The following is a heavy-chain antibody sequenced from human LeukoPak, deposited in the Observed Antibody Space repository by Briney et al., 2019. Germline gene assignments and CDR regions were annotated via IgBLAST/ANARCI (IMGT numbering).Heavy chain of an antibody. J-gene: IGHJ6*03. Sequence: SETLSLTXTVSGGSISSGSYYWSWIRQPAGKGLEWIGRIYTSGSTNYNPSLKSRVTISVDTSKNQFSLKLSSVTAADTAVYYCAREDDSYYYYMDVWGKGTTVTVSS. V-gene: IGHV4-61*02. CDR1: GGSISSGSYY. D-gene: IGHD3-3*01. CDR2: IYTSGST. CDR3: AREDDSYYYYMDV.